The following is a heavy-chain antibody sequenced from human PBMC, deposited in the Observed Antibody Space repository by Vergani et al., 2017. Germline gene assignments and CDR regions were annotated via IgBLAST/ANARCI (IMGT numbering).Heavy chain of an antibody. V-gene: IGHV4-39*01. J-gene: IGHJ5*02. CDR2: IYYSGST. D-gene: IGHD6-19*01. CDR1: GASIRSSNYY. Sequence: QLQLQESGPGLVKPSATLSLTCSVSGASIRSSNYYSGWIRQPPGKGLEWIASIYYSGSTYYNPSLQSRVTISVDTSKNQFSLKLSSVTAADTAVYFCARHSTVEWLVKLGWIDPWGQGILVTVSS. CDR3: ARHSTVEWLVKLGWIDP.